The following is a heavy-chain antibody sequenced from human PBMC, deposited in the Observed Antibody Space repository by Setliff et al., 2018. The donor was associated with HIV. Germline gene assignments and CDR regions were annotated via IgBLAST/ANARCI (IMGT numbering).Heavy chain of an antibody. V-gene: IGHV1-8*01. CDR1: GYTFSTYD. CDR3: ARGRYNSRIDA. Sequence: ASVKVSCKASGYTFSTYDFNWVRQAAGQGLEWMGWMSPKNNGSGFAQKFQARLTMTWNTSTNTAYMELRSLTSDGTAVYYCARGRYNSRIDAWGQGTTVTVSS. J-gene: IGHJ6*02. CDR2: MSPKNNGS. D-gene: IGHD5-18*01.